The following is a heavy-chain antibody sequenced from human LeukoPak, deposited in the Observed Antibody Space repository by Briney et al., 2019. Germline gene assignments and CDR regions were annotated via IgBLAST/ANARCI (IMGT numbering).Heavy chain of an antibody. D-gene: IGHD3-22*01. CDR2: IYPGDSDT. CDR3: ARQQTYYYDSSGYSEGRYYYYGMDV. CDR1: GYSFTSYW. Sequence: PGESLKISCKGSGYSFTSYWIGWVRQMPGKGLEWMGIIYPGDSDTRYSPSFQGQVTISADKSISTAYLQWSSLKASDTAMYYCARQQTYYYDSSGYSEGRYYYYGMDVWGQGTTVTVSS. J-gene: IGHJ6*02. V-gene: IGHV5-51*01.